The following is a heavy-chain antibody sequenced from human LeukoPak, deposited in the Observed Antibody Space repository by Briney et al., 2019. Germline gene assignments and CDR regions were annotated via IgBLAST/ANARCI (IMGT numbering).Heavy chain of an antibody. CDR1: GGSISSSSYY. J-gene: IGHJ3*02. Sequence: SETLSLTCTVSGGSISSSSYYWGWIRQPPGKGRGWIGSIFYSGSTYYNPSLKSRVTISEDTSKNQFSLKLSSVTAADTAMYSCARQQERYCSSTSCYTGPDAFDIWGQGTMVTVSS. CDR2: IFYSGST. CDR3: ARQQERYCSSTSCYTGPDAFDI. D-gene: IGHD2-2*02. V-gene: IGHV4-39*01.